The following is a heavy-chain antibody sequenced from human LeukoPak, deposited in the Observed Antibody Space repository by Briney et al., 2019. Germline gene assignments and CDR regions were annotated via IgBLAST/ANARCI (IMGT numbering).Heavy chain of an antibody. CDR2: INPNSGGT. Sequence: GASVKVSCKASGYTFTGYYMHWVRQAPGQGLEWMGRINPNSGGTNYAQKFQGRVTMTRDTSISTAYMELSRLRSDDTAVYYCARVELAVAGPEYFQHWGQGTLVTVFS. J-gene: IGHJ1*01. D-gene: IGHD6-19*01. V-gene: IGHV1-2*06. CDR3: ARVELAVAGPEYFQH. CDR1: GYTFTGYY.